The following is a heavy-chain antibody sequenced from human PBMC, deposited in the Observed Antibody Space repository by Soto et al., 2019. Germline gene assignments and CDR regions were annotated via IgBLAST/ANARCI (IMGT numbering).Heavy chain of an antibody. CDR3: ARAAYYYESSGYYPGDY. Sequence: ASVKVSCKASGYSFTSYAIHWMRQAPGQSFEWLGWINVGIGNTKVPQKFQGRVTFTRDTSASTVYLEVSSLSSEDTFVFYCARAAYYYESSGYYPGDYWGQGTLVTVSS. V-gene: IGHV1-3*01. CDR1: GYSFTSYA. J-gene: IGHJ4*02. D-gene: IGHD3-22*01. CDR2: INVGIGNT.